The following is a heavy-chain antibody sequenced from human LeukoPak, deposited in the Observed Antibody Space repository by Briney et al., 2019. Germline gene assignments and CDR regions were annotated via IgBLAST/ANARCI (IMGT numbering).Heavy chain of an antibody. Sequence: PAASVKVSCKASGYTFTGYAMNWGRQAPGQGLELMWWINTNTGNPTYDQGFTRRLVFSLDSSVSTSCFQISSLESGDSAVYYCVRAAHDSGGLFLYYFDCWGQRTLVTASS. D-gene: IGHD3-22*01. CDR3: VRAAHDSGGLFLYYFDC. J-gene: IGHJ4*02. CDR1: GYTFTGYA. CDR2: INTNTGNP. V-gene: IGHV7-4-1*02.